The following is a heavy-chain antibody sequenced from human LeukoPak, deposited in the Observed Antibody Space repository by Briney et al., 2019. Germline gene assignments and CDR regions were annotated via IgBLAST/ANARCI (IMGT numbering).Heavy chain of an antibody. V-gene: IGHV4-31*03. CDR2: TFYSGST. CDR3: ARAIRGRMIVVPVDTRFDP. D-gene: IGHD3-22*01. J-gene: IGHJ5*02. Sequence: SQTLSLTCTVSGGSISSGGYYWSWIRQHPGKGLEWIGYTFYSGSTYYNPSLKSRVTISVDTSKNQFSLKLSSVTAADTAVYYCARAIRGRMIVVPVDTRFDPWGQGTLVTVSS. CDR1: GGSISSGGYY.